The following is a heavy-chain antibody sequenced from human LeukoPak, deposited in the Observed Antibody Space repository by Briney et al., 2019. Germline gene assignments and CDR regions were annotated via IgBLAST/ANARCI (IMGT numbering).Heavy chain of an antibody. CDR3: ATLARDY. Sequence: PGGSLRPSCAASGFIVISNYMSWVRQAPREGLEWVSVIHNDASTCDADSVKGRFTISRDNSKNTLYLQMNSLRVEDTAVYYCATLARDYWGQGTLVTVSS. V-gene: IGHV3-53*01. J-gene: IGHJ4*02. CDR2: IHNDAST. CDR1: GFIVISNY. D-gene: IGHD3-3*02.